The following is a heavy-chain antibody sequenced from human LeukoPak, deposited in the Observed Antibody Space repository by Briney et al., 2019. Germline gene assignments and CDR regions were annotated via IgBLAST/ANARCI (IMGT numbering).Heavy chain of an antibody. CDR2: ISYDGSNK. V-gene: IGHV3-30*19. D-gene: IGHD3-10*01. CDR3: ARDGVWFGDRLFNYMDV. CDR1: GFTFSSYG. J-gene: IGHJ6*03. Sequence: GGSLRLSCAASGFTFSSYGMHWVRQAPGKGLEWVAVISYDGSNKYYADSVKGRFTISRDNSKNTLYLQMSSLRAEDTAVYYCARDGVWFGDRLFNYMDVWGKGTTVTVSS.